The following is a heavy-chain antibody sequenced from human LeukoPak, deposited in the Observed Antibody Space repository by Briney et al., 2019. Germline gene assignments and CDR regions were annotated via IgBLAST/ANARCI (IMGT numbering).Heavy chain of an antibody. D-gene: IGHD3-10*01. CDR3: ARVNSTPMLWFGESYTSAFDI. J-gene: IGHJ3*02. CDR1: GFTFSSYS. V-gene: IGHV3-21*01. Sequence: GGSLRLSCAASGFTFSSYSMNWVRQAPGKGLEWVSSISSSSSYIYYADSVKGRFTISRDNAKNSLYLQMNSLRAEDTAVYYCARVNSTPMLWFGESYTSAFDIWGQGTMVTVSS. CDR2: ISSSSSYI.